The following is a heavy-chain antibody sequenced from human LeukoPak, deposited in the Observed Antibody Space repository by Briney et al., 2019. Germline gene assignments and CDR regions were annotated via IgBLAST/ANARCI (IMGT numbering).Heavy chain of an antibody. CDR1: GFTFSDHA. CDR2: VGIAADT. Sequence: GSLRLSCAASGFTFSDHAMHWVRQAPGKGLEWVSAVGIAADTFYPGSVKGRFTISRENAKNSLYLQMNSLRVEDTAVYYCTANADWGQGTLVTVSS. CDR3: TANAD. V-gene: IGHV3-13*01. J-gene: IGHJ4*02.